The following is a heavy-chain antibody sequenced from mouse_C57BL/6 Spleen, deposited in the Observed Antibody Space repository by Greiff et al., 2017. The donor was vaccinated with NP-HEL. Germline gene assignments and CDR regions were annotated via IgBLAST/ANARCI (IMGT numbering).Heavy chain of an antibody. CDR1: GYAFTNYL. CDR2: INPGSGGT. Sequence: VQLQQSGAELVRPATSVKVSCKASGYAFTNYLIEWVKQRPGQGLEWIGVINPGSGGTNYNEKFKGKSTLTADKSSSTAYMQLSSLTSEDSAVYFCCGYDGRLYFDVWGTGTTVTVSS. D-gene: IGHD2-2*01. J-gene: IGHJ1*03. V-gene: IGHV1-54*01. CDR3: CGYDGRLYFDV.